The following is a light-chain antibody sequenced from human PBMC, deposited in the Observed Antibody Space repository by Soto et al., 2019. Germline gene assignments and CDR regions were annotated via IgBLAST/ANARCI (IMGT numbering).Light chain of an antibody. CDR3: GTWDSSLSAGGV. CDR2: ENN. CDR1: SSNIGNNY. J-gene: IGLJ1*01. Sequence: QSVLTQPPSVSAAPGQKVPISCSGSSSNIGNNYVSWYQQLPGTAPKLLIYENNKRPSGIPDRLSGSKSGTSATLGITGLQTGDEADYYCGTWDSSLSAGGVFGTGTKVTVL. V-gene: IGLV1-51*02.